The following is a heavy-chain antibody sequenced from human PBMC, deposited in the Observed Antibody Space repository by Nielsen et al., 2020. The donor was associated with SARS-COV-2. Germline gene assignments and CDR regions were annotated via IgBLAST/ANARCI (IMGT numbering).Heavy chain of an antibody. CDR2: ISGSGGST. CDR3: ATSGRYY. V-gene: IGHV3-23*01. D-gene: IGHD1-26*01. CDR1: GFTFSSYS. Sequence: GESLKISCAASGFTFSSYSMNWVRQAPGKGLEWVSAISGSGGSTYYADSVKGRFTISRDNSKNTLYLQMNSLRAEDTAVYFCATSGRYYWGQGTLVTVSS. J-gene: IGHJ4*02.